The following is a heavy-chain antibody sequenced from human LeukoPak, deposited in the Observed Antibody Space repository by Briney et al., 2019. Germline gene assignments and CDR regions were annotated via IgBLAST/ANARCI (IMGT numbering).Heavy chain of an antibody. Sequence: SVKVSCKASGYTFASYAISWVRQAPGQGLEWMGGIIPIFGTANYAQKFQGRVTITADESTSTAYMELSSLRSEDTAVYYCARQSTYYYDSSGYYLTFFDYWGQGTLVTVSS. CDR3: ARQSTYYYDSSGYYLTFFDY. V-gene: IGHV1-69*13. D-gene: IGHD3-22*01. J-gene: IGHJ4*02. CDR2: IIPIFGTA. CDR1: GYTFASYA.